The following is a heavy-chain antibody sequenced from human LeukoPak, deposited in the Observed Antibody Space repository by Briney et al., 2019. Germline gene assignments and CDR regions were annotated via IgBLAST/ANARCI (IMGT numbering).Heavy chain of an antibody. Sequence: SETLSLTCAVYGGPFSAYWSWIRQPPGKGLEWIGEINQSGSTYYNPSLKSRVTISVDRSKNQFSLKLSSVTAADTAVYYCARGGSSSDYWGQGTLVTVSS. CDR1: GGPFSAY. CDR3: ARGGSSSDY. D-gene: IGHD6-6*01. V-gene: IGHV4-34*01. J-gene: IGHJ4*02. CDR2: INQSGST.